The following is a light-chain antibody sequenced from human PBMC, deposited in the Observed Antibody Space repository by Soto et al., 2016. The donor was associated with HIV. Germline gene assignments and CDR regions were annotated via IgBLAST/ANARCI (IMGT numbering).Light chain of an antibody. V-gene: IGKV2-30*02. Sequence: DVVMTQSPLSLSVTLGQPASLSCRSSQSLVHSDGNTYLNWFRQRPGQSPRRLIYKVSNRDSGVPDRFGGSGSGTDFTLKISRVEAEDVGIYYCMQGTHWPPTFGQGTKVEIK. CDR1: QSLVHSDGNTY. J-gene: IGKJ1*01. CDR3: MQGTHWPPT. CDR2: KVS.